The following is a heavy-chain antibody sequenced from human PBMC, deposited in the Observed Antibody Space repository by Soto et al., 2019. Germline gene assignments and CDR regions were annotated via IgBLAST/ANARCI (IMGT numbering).Heavy chain of an antibody. CDR1: GYTFTSYG. CDR2: ISAYNGNT. V-gene: IGHV1-18*01. Sequence: ASVKVSCKASGYTFTSYGISWVRQAPGQGLEWMGWISAYNGNTNYAQKLQGRVTMTTDTSTSTAYMELRSLRSDDTAVYYCARDPAETAVALYYYYGMDVWGQGTTVTVSS. J-gene: IGHJ6*02. D-gene: IGHD6-19*01. CDR3: ARDPAETAVALYYYYGMDV.